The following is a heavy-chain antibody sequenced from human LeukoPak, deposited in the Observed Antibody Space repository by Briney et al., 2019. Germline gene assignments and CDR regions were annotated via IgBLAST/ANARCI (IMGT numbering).Heavy chain of an antibody. CDR2: IFYDGTIQ. Sequence: GGSLRLSCAASGFTFTHYAMHWVRQTPGKGLEWVAVIFYDGTIQYYSDSVKGRFTISRENAKNSLYLQMNSLRAGDTAVYYCARGNILTGYNSWGQGTLVTVSS. D-gene: IGHD3-9*01. J-gene: IGHJ4*02. CDR3: ARGNILTGYNS. V-gene: IGHV3-33*08. CDR1: GFTFTHYA.